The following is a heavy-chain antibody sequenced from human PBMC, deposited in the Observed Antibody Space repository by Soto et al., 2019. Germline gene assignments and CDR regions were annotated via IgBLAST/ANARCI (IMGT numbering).Heavy chain of an antibody. J-gene: IGHJ5*02. CDR1: GYTLTELS. Sequence: ASVKVSCKVSGYTLTELSMHWVRQAPGKGLEWMGGFDPEDGETIYAQKFQGRVTMTEDTSTDTAYMELSSLRSEDTAVYYCTTKEDRVTIVRGVIIMRTWFDPWGQGTLVTVSS. D-gene: IGHD3-10*01. CDR2: FDPEDGET. CDR3: TTKEDRVTIVRGVIIMRTWFDP. V-gene: IGHV1-24*01.